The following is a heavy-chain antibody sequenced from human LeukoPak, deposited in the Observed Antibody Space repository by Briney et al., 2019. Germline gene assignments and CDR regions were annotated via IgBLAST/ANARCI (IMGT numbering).Heavy chain of an antibody. J-gene: IGHJ4*02. CDR2: ISGSGGST. V-gene: IGHV3-23*01. CDR1: GFTFSSYG. CDR3: ARMTGSSADY. Sequence: PGRSLRLSCAASGFTFSSYGMHWVRQAPGKGLEWVSAISGSGGSTYYADSVKGRSTISRDNSKNTLYLQMDSLRAEDTAVYYCARMTGSSADYWGQGTLVTVSS. D-gene: IGHD1-26*01.